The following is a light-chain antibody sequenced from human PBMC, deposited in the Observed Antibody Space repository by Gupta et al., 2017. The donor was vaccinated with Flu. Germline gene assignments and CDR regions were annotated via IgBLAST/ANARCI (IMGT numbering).Light chain of an antibody. CDR3: QSYDSSLSAWV. Sequence: QSVLTQQPSVSGAPGQRVTISCTGSSSNIGACYDVHWYQQLPGTAPKLLIYGNSNRPSGVPDRFSGSKSGTSASLAITGPQAEDDADYYCQSYDSSLSAWVFGGGTKLTVL. V-gene: IGLV1-40*01. J-gene: IGLJ3*02. CDR1: SSNIGACYD. CDR2: GNS.